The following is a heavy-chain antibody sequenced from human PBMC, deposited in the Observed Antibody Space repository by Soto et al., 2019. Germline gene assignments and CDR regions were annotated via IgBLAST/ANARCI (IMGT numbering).Heavy chain of an antibody. D-gene: IGHD2-21*02. CDR1: GDSINNRSYY. Sequence: SETLSLTCTVTGDSINNRSYYWGWIRQPPGKGLEWIGSIYYSGSTYNNPPLKSRVSMSVDTSKNQFSLKLRSVTAADTALYYCARQRTSVVTQAYFDSWGQGSLVTV. CDR3: ARQRTSVVTQAYFDS. V-gene: IGHV4-39*01. J-gene: IGHJ4*02. CDR2: IYYSGST.